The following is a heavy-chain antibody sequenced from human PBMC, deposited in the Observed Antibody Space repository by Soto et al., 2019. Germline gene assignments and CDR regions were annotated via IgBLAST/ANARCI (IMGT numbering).Heavy chain of an antibody. CDR3: ARDQGLFVHTGMVIDYYGMDV. CDR1: GGTFTSYA. V-gene: IGHV1-69*01. J-gene: IGHJ6*02. Sequence: QVHLVQSGAEVRKPGSSVKVSCTTSGGTFTSYAVSWVRQVPGQGLQWMGGIIPGFDTTFYAQKFQGRVTISADESTNSAYMELQGLRSEDTAVYYCARDQGLFVHTGMVIDYYGMDVWGPGTTVTVSS. CDR2: IIPGFDTT. D-gene: IGHD5-18*01.